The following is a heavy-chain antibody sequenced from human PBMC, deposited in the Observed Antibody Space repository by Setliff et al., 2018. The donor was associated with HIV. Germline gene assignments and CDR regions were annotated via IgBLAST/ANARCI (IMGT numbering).Heavy chain of an antibody. D-gene: IGHD2-2*01. Sequence: PSETLSLTCTVSGGSIISSHWWSWVRQPPGKGLEWIGEIYHSGSTNYNPSLKSRVTISLDRFKNQFSLKLTSVTAADTAVYYCASRVPAARHFDYWGQGTLVTVSS. J-gene: IGHJ4*02. CDR1: GGSIISSHW. CDR2: IYHSGST. V-gene: IGHV4-4*02. CDR3: ASRVPAARHFDY.